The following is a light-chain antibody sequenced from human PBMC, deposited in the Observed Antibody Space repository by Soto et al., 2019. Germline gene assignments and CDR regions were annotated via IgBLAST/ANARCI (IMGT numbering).Light chain of an antibody. V-gene: IGKV3D-15*01. J-gene: IGKJ4*01. CDR1: QSVSSN. CDR2: DIS. Sequence: EIVMTQSPATLSVSPGERATLSCRASQSVSSNLAWYQQKPGQAPSLLIYDISARATGIPTRFSGSGSGTEFTLTISSLQSEDFAVYYCQQYNGWPLTFGGGTKAEIK. CDR3: QQYNGWPLT.